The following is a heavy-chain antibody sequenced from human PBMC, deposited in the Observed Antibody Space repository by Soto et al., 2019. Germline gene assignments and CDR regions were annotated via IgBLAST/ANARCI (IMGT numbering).Heavy chain of an antibody. Sequence: SETLSLTCAVYGGSFSGYYWSWIRQPPGKGLEWIGEINHSGSTNYNPSLKSRVTISVDTSKNQFSLKLSSVTAADTAVYYCARRRYCSSTSCYLGYYYYMDAWGKGTTVTVSS. V-gene: IGHV4-34*01. D-gene: IGHD2-2*01. CDR1: GGSFSGYY. CDR3: ARRRYCSSTSCYLGYYYYMDA. CDR2: INHSGST. J-gene: IGHJ6*03.